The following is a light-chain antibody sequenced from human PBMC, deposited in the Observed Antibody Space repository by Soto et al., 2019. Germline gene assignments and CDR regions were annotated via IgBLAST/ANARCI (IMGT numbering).Light chain of an antibody. CDR3: QRYDNLPPFT. V-gene: IGKV1-33*01. CDR1: QDISNY. Sequence: DIQMTQSPSSLSASVGDRVTITCQASQDISNYLNWYQQKPGKAPKLLIYDASNMEAGVPSRFSGSGSGTDFTFTISSLQTDYIVTDDDQRYDNLPPFTFGPGTKVDIK. J-gene: IGKJ3*01. CDR2: DAS.